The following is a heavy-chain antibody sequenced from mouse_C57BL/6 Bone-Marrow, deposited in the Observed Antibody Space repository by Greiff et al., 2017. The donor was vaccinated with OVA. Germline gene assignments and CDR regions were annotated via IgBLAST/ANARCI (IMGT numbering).Heavy chain of an antibody. J-gene: IGHJ2*01. CDR1: GYAFSSSW. CDR3: ARHEDGDYASYFDY. Sequence: VQLQQSGPELVKPGASVKISCKASGYAFSSSWMNWVKQRPGKGLEWIGRIYPGDGDTNYNGKFKGKATLTADKSSSTAYMQLSSLTSEDSAVYVCARHEDGDYASYFDYWGQGTTLTVSS. V-gene: IGHV1-82*01. D-gene: IGHD2-13*01. CDR2: IYPGDGDT.